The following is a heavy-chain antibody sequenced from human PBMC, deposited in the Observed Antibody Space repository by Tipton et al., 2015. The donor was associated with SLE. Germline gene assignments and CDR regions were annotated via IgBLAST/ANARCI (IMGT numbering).Heavy chain of an antibody. CDR2: ISYDGSNK. CDR1: GFTFSSYA. CDR3: ARSHRLSSGWYPFDY. J-gene: IGHJ4*02. D-gene: IGHD6-19*01. Sequence: SLRLSCAASGFTFSSYAMHWVRQAPGKGLEWVAVISYDGSNKYYADSVKGRFTISRDNSKNTLYLQMNSLRAEDTAVYYCARSHRLSSGWYPFDYWGQGTLVTVSS. V-gene: IGHV3-30*04.